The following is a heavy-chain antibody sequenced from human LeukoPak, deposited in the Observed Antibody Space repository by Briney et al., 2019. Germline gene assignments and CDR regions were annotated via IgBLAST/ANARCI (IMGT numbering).Heavy chain of an antibody. CDR2: ISSSGSII. V-gene: IGHV3-48*04. CDR1: GFTFSSHS. D-gene: IGHD6-19*01. Sequence: GGSLRLSCAASGFTFSSHSMNWVRQAPGKGLEWVSYISSSGSIIYYADSVKGRFTVSRDNAKNSLYLQMNSLRAEDTAVYYCASSRAVHYYGMDVWGQGTTVTVSS. CDR3: ASSRAVHYYGMDV. J-gene: IGHJ6*02.